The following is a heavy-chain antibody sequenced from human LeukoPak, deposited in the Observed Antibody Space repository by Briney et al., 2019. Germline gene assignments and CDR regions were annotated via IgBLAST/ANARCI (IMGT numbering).Heavy chain of an antibody. D-gene: IGHD2-21*02. CDR2: INHSGST. Sequence: PSETLSLTCAVYGGSFSGYYWSWIRQPPGKGLEWIGEINHSGSTNYNPSLTSRVTISVDTSKNQFSLKLSSVTAADTAVYYCAILRVTSRTFDYWGQGTLVTVSS. V-gene: IGHV4-34*01. CDR1: GGSFSGYY. J-gene: IGHJ4*02. CDR3: AILRVTSRTFDY.